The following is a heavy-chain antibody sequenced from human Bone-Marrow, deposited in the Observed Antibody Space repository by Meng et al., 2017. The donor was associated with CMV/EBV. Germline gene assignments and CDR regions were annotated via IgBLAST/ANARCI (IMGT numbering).Heavy chain of an antibody. CDR2: ISAYNGNA. V-gene: IGHV1-18*01. J-gene: IGHJ5*02. D-gene: IGHD4-23*01. CDR3: AREGGGNGANWFDP. CDR1: GYTFTSYD. Sequence: ASVKVSCKASGYTFTSYDISWVRQAPGHGLEWMGWISAYNGNANYAQKLQGRVTMTTDTSTSTAYMERRSLRSDDTAVYYCAREGGGNGANWFDPWGQGTLVTVSS.